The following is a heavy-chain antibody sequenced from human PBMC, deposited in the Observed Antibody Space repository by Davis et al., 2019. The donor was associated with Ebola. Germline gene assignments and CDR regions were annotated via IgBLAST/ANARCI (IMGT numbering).Heavy chain of an antibody. CDR1: GYTFTGYY. CDR3: ARDLGTPFDY. D-gene: IGHD7-27*01. Sequence: SVKVSCKASGYTFTGYYMHWVRQAPGQGLEWMGRIIPILGIANYAQKFQGRVTITADKSTSTAYMELSSLRSEDTAVYYCARDLGTPFDYWGQGTLVTVSS. CDR2: IIPILGIA. V-gene: IGHV1-69*04. J-gene: IGHJ4*02.